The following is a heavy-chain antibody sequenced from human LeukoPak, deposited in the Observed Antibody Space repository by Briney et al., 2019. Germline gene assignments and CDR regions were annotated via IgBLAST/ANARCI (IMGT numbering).Heavy chain of an antibody. D-gene: IGHD6-13*01. CDR3: AKRGSNTWSDFDY. V-gene: IGHV4-59*08. Sequence: RTSETLSLTCTVSGGSISTYYWSWIRQPPGKGLEWIGYIYYSGISNYNPSLKSRATISVDTSKNQFSLKLSSVTAADTAVYYCAKRGSNTWSDFDYWGQGTLVTVSS. CDR2: IYYSGIS. J-gene: IGHJ4*02. CDR1: GGSISTYY.